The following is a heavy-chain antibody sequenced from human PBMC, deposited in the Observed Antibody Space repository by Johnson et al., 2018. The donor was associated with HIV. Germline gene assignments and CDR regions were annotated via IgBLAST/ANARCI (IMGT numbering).Heavy chain of an antibody. CDR3: ARKGMRRSIAAAGADAFDI. J-gene: IGHJ3*02. Sequence: MLLVESGRGLVQPGGSLRLSCAASGFTFSSYDMHWVRQATGKGLEWVSAIGTAGDTYYPGSVKGRFTISRENAKNSLYLQMNSLRAGDTAVYYCARKGMRRSIAAAGADAFDIWGQGTMVTVSS. V-gene: IGHV3-13*01. CDR1: GFTFSSYD. D-gene: IGHD6-13*01. CDR2: IGTAGDT.